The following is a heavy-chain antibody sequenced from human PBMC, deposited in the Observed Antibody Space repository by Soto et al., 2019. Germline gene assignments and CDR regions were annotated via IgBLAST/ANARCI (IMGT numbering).Heavy chain of an antibody. V-gene: IGHV3-7*01. CDR3: ARGAAYCTADTCYQRNYFDY. CDR1: GFTFSSYW. CDR2: INQDGSEK. D-gene: IGHD2-15*01. J-gene: IGHJ4*02. Sequence: EVQLVEPGGGLVQPGGSLRLSCVASGFTFSSYWMTWVRQAPGRGLEWVANINQDGSEKYYVDSVKGRFTISRDNAKNSLYLQMSSLRPDDTAVYYCARGAAYCTADTCYQRNYFDYWGQGTLVTVSS.